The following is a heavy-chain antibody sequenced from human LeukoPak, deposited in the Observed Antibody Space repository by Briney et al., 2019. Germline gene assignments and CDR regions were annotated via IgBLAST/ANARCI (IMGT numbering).Heavy chain of an antibody. J-gene: IGHJ5*02. Sequence: SVKVSCKASGGTFSSYAISWVRQAPGQGLEWMGGIIPIFVTANYAQKFQGRVTITADESTSTAYMELSSLRSEDTAVYYCARTRRRGDCSGGSCYYGSDWFDPWGQGTLVTVSS. D-gene: IGHD2-15*01. V-gene: IGHV1-69*13. CDR1: GGTFSSYA. CDR2: IIPIFVTA. CDR3: ARTRRRGDCSGGSCYYGSDWFDP.